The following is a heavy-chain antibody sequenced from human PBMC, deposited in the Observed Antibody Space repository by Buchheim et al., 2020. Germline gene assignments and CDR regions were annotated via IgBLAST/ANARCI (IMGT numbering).Heavy chain of an antibody. CDR2: ISHNGGT. CDR3: ARKVDDCTDGVCLRSQGYYFFDY. Sequence: QVQLQESGPGLLKPSGTLSLTCAVSGEYIDRANWWSWVRQPPGKTLEWIGDISHNGGTNYNPSLKSRLLMSLDKSKNQFSVRLTSVTAADTAVYFCARKVDDCTDGVCLRSQGYYFFDYWGQGAL. V-gene: IGHV4-4*02. J-gene: IGHJ4*02. D-gene: IGHD2-8*01. CDR1: GEYIDRANW.